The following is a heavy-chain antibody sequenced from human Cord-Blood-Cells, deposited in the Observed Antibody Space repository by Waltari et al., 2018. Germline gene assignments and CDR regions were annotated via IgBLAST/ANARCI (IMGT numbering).Heavy chain of an antibody. CDR2: IKQDGSEK. V-gene: IGHV3-7*05. Sequence: EVQLVESGGGLVQPGGSLRLSCAASGFPFSSYWMSWVRQAPGKGLEWVANIKQDGSEKYYVDSVKGRFTISRDNAKNSLYLQMNSLRAEDTAVYYCARDAQGDYWGQGTLVTVSS. CDR3: ARDAQGDY. CDR1: GFPFSSYW. J-gene: IGHJ4*02.